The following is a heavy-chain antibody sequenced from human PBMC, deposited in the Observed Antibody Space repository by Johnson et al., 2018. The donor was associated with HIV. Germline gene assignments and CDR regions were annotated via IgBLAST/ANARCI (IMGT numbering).Heavy chain of an antibody. J-gene: IGHJ3*02. Sequence: QVQLVESGGGLVKPGGSLRLSCAASGFTFSDYYMSWIRQAPGKGLEWVSYISSTKNTIYYADSVKGRFTISRDNAKNSLSLQMNRLRPEDTAVYYCVRDAFDYRDASGRFGGAGFDIWGQGTVITVSS. CDR2: ISSTKNTI. CDR1: GFTFSDYY. CDR3: VRDAFDYRDASGRFGGAGFDI. V-gene: IGHV3-11*04. D-gene: IGHD3-16*01.